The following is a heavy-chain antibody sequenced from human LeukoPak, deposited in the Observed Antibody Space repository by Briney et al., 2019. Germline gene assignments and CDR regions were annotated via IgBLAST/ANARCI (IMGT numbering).Heavy chain of an antibody. CDR1: GYTFTSYD. V-gene: IGHV1-8*01. CDR2: MNPNSGNT. D-gene: IGHD2-15*01. J-gene: IGHJ6*02. Sequence: ASVKVSCKASGYTFTSYDINWVRQATGQGLEWMGWMNPNSGNTGYAQKFQGRVTMTRNTSISTAYMELSSLRSEDTAVYYCAREACSGGSCYYYYGMDVWGQGTMVTVSS. CDR3: AREACSGGSCYYYYGMDV.